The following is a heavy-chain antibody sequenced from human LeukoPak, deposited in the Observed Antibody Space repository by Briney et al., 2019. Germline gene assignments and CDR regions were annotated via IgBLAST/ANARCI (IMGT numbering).Heavy chain of an antibody. CDR2: IRYDGSNK. V-gene: IGHV3-30*02. Sequence: GGSLRLSCAASEFIFSSYGMHWVRQAPGKGLEWVAFIRYDGSNKYYADSVKGRFTISRDNSKNTLYLQMNSLRAEDTAVYYCAKPYQGPGYYDSSGYYLKYWGQGTLVTVSS. J-gene: IGHJ4*02. CDR1: EFIFSSYG. CDR3: AKPYQGPGYYDSSGYYLKY. D-gene: IGHD3-22*01.